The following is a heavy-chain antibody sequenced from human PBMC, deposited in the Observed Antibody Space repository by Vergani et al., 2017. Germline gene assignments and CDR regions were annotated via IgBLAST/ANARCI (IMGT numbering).Heavy chain of an antibody. CDR1: GGSISSYY. J-gene: IGHJ4*02. D-gene: IGHD6-19*01. CDR3: ARDHDSSGWYRHYFDY. V-gene: IGHV4-4*07. CDR2: IYTSGST. Sequence: QVQLLESGPGLVKPSETLSLTCTVSGGSISSYYWSWIRQPAGKGLEWIGRIYTSGSTNYNPSLKSRVTMSVDTSKNQFSLKLRSVTAADTAVYYCARDHDSSGWYRHYFDYWGQGTLVTVSS.